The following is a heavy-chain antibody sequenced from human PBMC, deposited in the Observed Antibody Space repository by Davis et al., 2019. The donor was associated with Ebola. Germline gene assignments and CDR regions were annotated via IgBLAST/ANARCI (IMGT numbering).Heavy chain of an antibody. Sequence: ESLKISCAASGFTFSSYSMNWVRQAPGKGLGWIGSIYNSGSTYYNPSLKSRVTISVDMSKNQFSLKVSSVTAADTAVYYCARDSSHVAGREPLDYWGQGTLVTVSS. J-gene: IGHJ4*02. CDR1: GFTFSSYS. V-gene: IGHV4-38-2*02. CDR3: ARDSSHVAGREPLDY. D-gene: IGHD1-14*01. CDR2: IYNSGST.